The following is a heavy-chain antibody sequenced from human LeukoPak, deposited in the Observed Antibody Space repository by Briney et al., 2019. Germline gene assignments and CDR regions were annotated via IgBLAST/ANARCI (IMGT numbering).Heavy chain of an antibody. J-gene: IGHJ4*02. D-gene: IGHD3-10*01. Sequence: PSETLSLTCTVSGGSISSSSYYWGWIRQPPGKGLEWIGSIYYSGSTYYNPSLKSRVTISVDTSKNQFSLKLSSVTAADTAVYYCARHSTYITMVRGVIITWYYFDYWGQGTLVTVSS. CDR1: GGSISSSSYY. CDR3: ARHSTYITMVRGVIITWYYFDY. V-gene: IGHV4-39*01. CDR2: IYYSGST.